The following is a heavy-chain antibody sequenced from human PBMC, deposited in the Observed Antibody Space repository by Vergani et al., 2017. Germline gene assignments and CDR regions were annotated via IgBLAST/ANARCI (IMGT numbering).Heavy chain of an antibody. CDR2: IYWNDDK. CDR3: AHSPVVVAATVRLDP. V-gene: IGHV2-5*01. CDR1: GFSLSTSGVG. D-gene: IGHD2-15*01. J-gene: IGHJ5*02. Sequence: QITLKESGPTLVKPTQTLTLTCTFSGFSLSTSGVGVGWIRQPPGKALEWLALIYWNDDKRYSPSLKSRLTITKDTSKNQVVLTMTNMDPVDTATYYCAHSPVVVAATVRLDPWGQGTLVTVSS.